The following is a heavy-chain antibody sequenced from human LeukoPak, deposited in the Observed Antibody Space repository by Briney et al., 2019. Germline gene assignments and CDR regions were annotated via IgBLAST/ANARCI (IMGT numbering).Heavy chain of an antibody. D-gene: IGHD3-22*01. CDR1: GFTFSSYA. Sequence: GGSLRLSCAASGFTFSSYAMHWVRQAPGKGLEWVAVISYDGSNKYYADSVKGRFTISRDNSKNTLYLQMNSLRAGDTAVYYCARGVHYYDSSGYYSFDYWGQGTLVTVSS. CDR3: ARGVHYYDSSGYYSFDY. CDR2: ISYDGSNK. V-gene: IGHV3-30-3*01. J-gene: IGHJ4*02.